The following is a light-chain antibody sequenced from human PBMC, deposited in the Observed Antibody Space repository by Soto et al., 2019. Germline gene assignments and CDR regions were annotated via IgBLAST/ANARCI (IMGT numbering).Light chain of an antibody. J-gene: IGKJ3*01. CDR1: QNVSRSL. V-gene: IGKV3-20*01. CDR2: GAS. CDR3: QSYADSLFT. Sequence: EIVLTRSPGTLSLSPGERATLSCRASQNVSRSLLAWYQQKPGQAPRPLISGASSRASGIPDRFSGSGSGTDFTLTISRLEPEDFAVYYCQSYADSLFTFGPGTKVDIK.